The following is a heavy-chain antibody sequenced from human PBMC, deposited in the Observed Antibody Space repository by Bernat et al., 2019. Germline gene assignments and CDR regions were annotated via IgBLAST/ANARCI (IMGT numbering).Heavy chain of an antibody. CDR3: AREDGWNYSGYYYYYGMDV. J-gene: IGHJ6*02. CDR1: GFTFSSYT. V-gene: IGHV3-48*01. CDR2: ISSSSSTI. D-gene: IGHD1-7*01. Sequence: EVQLVESGGCLVQPGGSLRLSCAASGFTFSSYTMNWVRQAPGKGLEWLSYISSSSSTIYYADSVKGGFTISRDNAKNSVYLQMNSLRAEDTAVYYCAREDGWNYSGYYYYYGMDVWGQGTTVTVSS.